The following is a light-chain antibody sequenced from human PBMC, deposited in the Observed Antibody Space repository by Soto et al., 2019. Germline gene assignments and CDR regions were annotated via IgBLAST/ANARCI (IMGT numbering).Light chain of an antibody. CDR1: SSDVGGYNY. Sequence: QSALTQPRSVSGSPGQSVTISCTGTSSDVGGYNYVSWYQQHPGKAPKPMIYNVSKRPSGVPDRFSGSKSGSTASLTISGLQAEDEAEYYCCSYAGTYKVVFGGGTKVTVL. CDR2: NVS. J-gene: IGLJ3*02. CDR3: CSYAGTYKVV. V-gene: IGLV2-11*01.